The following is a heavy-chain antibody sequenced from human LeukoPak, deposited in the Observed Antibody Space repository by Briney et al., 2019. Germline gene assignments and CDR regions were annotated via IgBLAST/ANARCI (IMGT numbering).Heavy chain of an antibody. V-gene: IGHV4-34*01. CDR3: ASERYSGYDV. Sequence: SETLSLTCAAYGGSFSGYYWSWIRQPPGKGLEWIGEINHSGSTNYNPSLKSRVTISVDTSKNQFSLKLSSVTAADTAVYYCASERYSGYDVWGQGTLVTVSS. CDR1: GGSFSGYY. J-gene: IGHJ4*02. D-gene: IGHD5-12*01. CDR2: INHSGST.